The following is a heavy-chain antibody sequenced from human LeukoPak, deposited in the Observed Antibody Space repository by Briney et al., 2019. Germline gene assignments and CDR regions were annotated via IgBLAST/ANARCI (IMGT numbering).Heavy chain of an antibody. CDR3: ARDRIVVVPAADENWFDH. D-gene: IGHD2-2*01. CDR2: ISRSGTTI. V-gene: IGHV3-48*04. J-gene: IGHJ5*02. Sequence: GGSLRLSCAASGFTFSSYSMNWVRQAPGRGLEWVSYISRSGTTIYYADSVKGRFSISRDNAKNSLYLQMNSLKAEDTAVYYCARDRIVVVPAADENWFDHWGQGTLVTVSS. CDR1: GFTFSSYS.